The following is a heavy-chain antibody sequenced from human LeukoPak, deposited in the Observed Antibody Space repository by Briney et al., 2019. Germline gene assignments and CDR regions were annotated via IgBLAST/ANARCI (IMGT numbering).Heavy chain of an antibody. CDR2: ISGSGGST. D-gene: IGHD4-17*01. CDR1: GFTFSTYA. J-gene: IGHJ4*02. V-gene: IGHV3-23*01. CDR3: AKDVFRAYGDWTLYYFDY. Sequence: GGSLRLSCAASGFTFSTYAMSWVRQAPGKGLEWVSGISGSGGSTYYAVSVKGRFTISRDNSKNTLDLQMNSLRAEDTAVYYCAKDVFRAYGDWTLYYFDYWGQGTLVTVSS.